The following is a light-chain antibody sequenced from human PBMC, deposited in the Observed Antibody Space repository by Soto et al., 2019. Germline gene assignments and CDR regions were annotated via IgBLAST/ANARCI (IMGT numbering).Light chain of an antibody. CDR1: QSFRSSY. CDR2: GAS. V-gene: IGKV3-20*01. CDR3: QHYGSALFT. J-gene: IGKJ3*01. Sequence: EIVLTQSPGTLSLSPGERATLSCRASQSFRSSYLAWYQQKPGQAPRLLIYGASSRATGIPDRFSGSGSGTDFTLTISSLEPEDFAVYYCQHYGSALFTFGPGTKVDVK.